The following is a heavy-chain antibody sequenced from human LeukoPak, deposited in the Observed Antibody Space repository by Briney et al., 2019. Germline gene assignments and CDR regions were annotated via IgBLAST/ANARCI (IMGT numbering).Heavy chain of an antibody. CDR1: GGSISSSSYY. J-gene: IGHJ4*02. Sequence: SETLSLTCTVSGGSISSSSYYWGWIRQPPGKGLEWIGSIYYSGSTYYNPSLKSRVTISVDTSKNQFSLKLSSVTAADTAVYYCARDNGLFTRAHQFDYWGQGTLVTVSS. D-gene: IGHD3-22*01. CDR3: ARDNGLFTRAHQFDY. CDR2: IYYSGST. V-gene: IGHV4-39*07.